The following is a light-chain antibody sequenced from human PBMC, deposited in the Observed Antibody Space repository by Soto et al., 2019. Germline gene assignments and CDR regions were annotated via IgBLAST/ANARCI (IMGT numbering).Light chain of an antibody. CDR1: SSNIANNY. CDR3: GTWDSSLSAYV. Sequence: QSVLTQPPSVSAAPGQTVTISCSGSSSNIANNYVSWYQQLPGTAPKLLIYHNNKRPSGIPDRFSGSKSGTSATLGITGLQTGDEADYYCGTWDSSLSAYVFGTGTKLTVL. CDR2: HNN. J-gene: IGLJ1*01. V-gene: IGLV1-51*01.